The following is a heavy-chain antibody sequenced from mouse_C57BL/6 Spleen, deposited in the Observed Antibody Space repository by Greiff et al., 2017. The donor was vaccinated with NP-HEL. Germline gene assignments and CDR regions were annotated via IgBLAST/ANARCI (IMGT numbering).Heavy chain of an antibody. Sequence: VQLKQSGPELVKPGASVKISCKASGYTFTDYYMNWVKQSHGKSLEWIGDINPNNGGTSYNQKFKGKATLTVDKSSSTAYMELRSLTSEDSAVYYCARRGYYGSSLDYWGQGTTLTVSS. CDR3: ARRGYYGSSLDY. D-gene: IGHD1-1*01. V-gene: IGHV1-26*01. J-gene: IGHJ2*01. CDR1: GYTFTDYY. CDR2: INPNNGGT.